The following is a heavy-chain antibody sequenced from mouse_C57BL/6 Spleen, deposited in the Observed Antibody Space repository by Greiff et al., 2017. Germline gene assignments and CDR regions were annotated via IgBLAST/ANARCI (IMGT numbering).Heavy chain of an antibody. Sequence: VKLVESGAELVRPGTSVKVSCKASGYAFTNYLIEWVKQRPGQGLEWIGVINPGSGGTNYNEKFKGKATLTADKSSSTAYMQLSSLTSEDSAVYFCARSFITTVVPLWGYAMDYRGQGTSVTVSS. CDR1: GYAFTNYL. V-gene: IGHV1-54*01. D-gene: IGHD1-1*01. CDR3: ARSFITTVVPLWGYAMDY. CDR2: INPGSGGT. J-gene: IGHJ4*01.